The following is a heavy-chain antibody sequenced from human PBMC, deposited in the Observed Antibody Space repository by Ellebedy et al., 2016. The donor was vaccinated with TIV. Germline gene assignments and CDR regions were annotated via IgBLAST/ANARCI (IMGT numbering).Heavy chain of an antibody. CDR3: ARRTTLVSHFDY. CDR2: FFYSGST. Sequence: SETLSLTCTVSGGSISSTNYYWGWVRQPPGKGLEWIGTFFYSGSTHYNPSLKSRVIISVDASKNRFSLDLTSVTAADTAVYYCARRTTLVSHFDYWGQGTLVTVSS. CDR1: GGSISSTNYY. J-gene: IGHJ4*02. V-gene: IGHV4-39*01. D-gene: IGHD5/OR15-5a*01.